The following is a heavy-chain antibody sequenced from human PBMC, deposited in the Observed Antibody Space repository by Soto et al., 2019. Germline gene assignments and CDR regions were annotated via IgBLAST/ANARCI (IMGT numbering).Heavy chain of an antibody. CDR1: GFTFSNYA. J-gene: IGHJ6*02. V-gene: IGHV3-23*01. CDR3: AKTPCDYFYYDALDD. CDR2: ISGSGTST. Sequence: VGSLRLSCAASGFTFSNYAMHWVRQAPGKGLEWVSAISGSGTSTEFADSVKGRFTISRDNSKNTLYLQMNSLRAEDTAIYYCAKTPCDYFYYDALDDWGQGTTVTVSS.